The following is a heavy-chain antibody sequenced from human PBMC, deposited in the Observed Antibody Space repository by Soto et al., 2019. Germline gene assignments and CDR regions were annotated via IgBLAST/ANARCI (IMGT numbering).Heavy chain of an antibody. CDR3: ASRSSGWYYYYYGMDV. Sequence: ASVKVSCKASGYTFTGYYMHWVRQAPGQGLEWMGWIDPNSGGTNYAQKFQGRVTMTRDTSISTAYMELSRLRSDDTAVYYCASRSSGWYYYYYGMDVWGQGTTVTVSS. J-gene: IGHJ6*02. CDR2: IDPNSGGT. CDR1: GYTFTGYY. D-gene: IGHD6-19*01. V-gene: IGHV1-2*02.